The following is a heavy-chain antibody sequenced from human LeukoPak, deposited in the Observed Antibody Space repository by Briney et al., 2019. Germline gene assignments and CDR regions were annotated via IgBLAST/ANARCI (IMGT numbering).Heavy chain of an antibody. J-gene: IGHJ4*02. CDR1: RFTFSSYA. CDR3: ARSSGGIGFDY. D-gene: IGHD3-16*01. Sequence: PGGSLRLSCAASRFTFSSYAMRWVRQAPGKGLEYVSAISSNGGSTYYANSVKGRFTISRDNSKNTLYLQMGSLRAEDVAVYYCARSSGGIGFDYWGQGTLVTVSS. V-gene: IGHV3-64*01. CDR2: ISSNGGST.